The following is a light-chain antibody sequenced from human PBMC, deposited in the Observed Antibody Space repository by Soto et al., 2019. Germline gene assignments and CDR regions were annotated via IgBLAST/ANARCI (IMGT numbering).Light chain of an antibody. CDR1: QRVSSSY. Sequence: EIVLTQSPGTLSLSPGERATLSCRASQRVSSSYLAWYQQKPGQAPRLLIYGAFSRATGIPDRFSGSGSGTDFTLTISRLEPEDFAVYYCQQYGSSAPWTFGQGTKVEIK. CDR2: GAF. V-gene: IGKV3-20*01. CDR3: QQYGSSAPWT. J-gene: IGKJ1*01.